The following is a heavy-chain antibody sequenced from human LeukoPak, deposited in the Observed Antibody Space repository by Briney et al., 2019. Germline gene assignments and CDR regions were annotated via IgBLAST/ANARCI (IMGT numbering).Heavy chain of an antibody. CDR2: INHSGST. D-gene: IGHD3-3*01. J-gene: IGHJ4*02. V-gene: IGHV4-34*01. Sequence: SETLSLTCAVYGGSFSGYYWSWLRQPPGKGLEWIGEINHSGSTNYNPSLKSRVTISVDTSKNQFSLKLSSVTAADTAVYYCARGRNDFWSGTFDYWGQGTLVTVSS. CDR1: GGSFSGYY. CDR3: ARGRNDFWSGTFDY.